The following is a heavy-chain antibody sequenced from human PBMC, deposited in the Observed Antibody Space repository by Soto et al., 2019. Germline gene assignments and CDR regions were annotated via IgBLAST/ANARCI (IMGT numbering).Heavy chain of an antibody. J-gene: IGHJ6*02. CDR1: GGTFSSYA. V-gene: IGHV1-69*06. CDR2: IIPIFGTA. D-gene: IGHD2-2*01. Sequence: SVKVSCKASGGTFSSYAISWVRQAPGQGLEWMGGIIPIFGTANYAQKFQGRVTITADKSTSTAYMELSSLRSEDTAVYYCARDFIVVVPAAKGDYYYGMDVWGQGTTVTVSS. CDR3: ARDFIVVVPAAKGDYYYGMDV.